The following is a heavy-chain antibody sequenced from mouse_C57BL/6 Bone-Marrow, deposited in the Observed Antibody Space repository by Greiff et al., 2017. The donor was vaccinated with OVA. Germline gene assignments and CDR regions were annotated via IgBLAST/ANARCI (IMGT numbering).Heavy chain of an antibody. Sequence: QVQLQQPGAELVRPGSSVKLSCKASGYTFTSYWMDWVKQRPGQGLEWIGNIYPSDSETHYNQKFKDKATLTVDKSSSTAYMQLSSLTSEDSAVYYGARMGERGGYYGFDYWGQGTTLTVSS. J-gene: IGHJ2*01. CDR1: GYTFTSYW. V-gene: IGHV1-61*01. CDR3: ARMGERGGYYGFDY. CDR2: IYPSDSET. D-gene: IGHD2-3*01.